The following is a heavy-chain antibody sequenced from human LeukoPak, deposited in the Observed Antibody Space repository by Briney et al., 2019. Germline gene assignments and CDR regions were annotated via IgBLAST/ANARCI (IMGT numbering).Heavy chain of an antibody. CDR3: ARAYYDFWSGYYKGPFDY. CDR2: MNPNSGNT. CDR1: GYTFTSYG. J-gene: IGHJ4*02. D-gene: IGHD3-3*01. V-gene: IGHV1-8*03. Sequence: ASVKVSCKASGYTFTSYGISWVRQATGQGLEWMGWMNPNSGNTGYAQKFQGRVTITRNTSISTAYMELSSLRSEDTAVYYCARAYYDFWSGYYKGPFDYWGQGTLVTVSS.